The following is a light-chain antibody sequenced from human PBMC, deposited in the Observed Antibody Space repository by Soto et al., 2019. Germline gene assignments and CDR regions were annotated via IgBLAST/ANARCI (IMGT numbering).Light chain of an antibody. CDR1: TSNIGAGYD. CDR3: QTYDTNLNVI. J-gene: IGLJ2*01. Sequence: QSVLAQPPSVSGAPGQRVTISCTGSTSNIGAGYDVHWYQHLPGTAPKLLIYGNSNRPSGVPDRFSGSQSGTSASLVITGLQTEDEADYYCQTYDTNLNVIFGGGTKLTVL. CDR2: GNS. V-gene: IGLV1-40*01.